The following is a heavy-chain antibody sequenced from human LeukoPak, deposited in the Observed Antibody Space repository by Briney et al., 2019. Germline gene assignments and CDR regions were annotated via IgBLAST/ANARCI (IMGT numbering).Heavy chain of an antibody. D-gene: IGHD3-10*01. CDR2: ISSGSSYI. J-gene: IGHJ4*02. Sequence: GGSLRPSCAASGFTFSGYSMNWVRQAAGKGLEWVSSISSGSSYIYYADSVKGRFTISRDNAKSSLYLQMNSLRAEDTAVYYCARDGTVGDYWGQGTLVTVSS. CDR3: ARDGTVGDY. V-gene: IGHV3-21*01. CDR1: GFTFSGYS.